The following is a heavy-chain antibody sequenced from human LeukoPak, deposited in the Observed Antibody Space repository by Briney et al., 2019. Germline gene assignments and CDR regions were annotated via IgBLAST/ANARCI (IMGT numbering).Heavy chain of an antibody. CDR1: GFTFNIYT. Sequence: GGSLRLSCAASGFTFNIYTMNWVRQSPGKGLEWVSSISSTSSNIYYADSVKGRFTISRDNAKNSLYLQMNSLRAEDTAVYYCARVAGYCDSTSNCYSDYWGQGTLVAVSS. J-gene: IGHJ4*02. CDR2: ISSTSSNI. CDR3: ARVAGYCDSTSNCYSDY. V-gene: IGHV3-21*01. D-gene: IGHD2-2*01.